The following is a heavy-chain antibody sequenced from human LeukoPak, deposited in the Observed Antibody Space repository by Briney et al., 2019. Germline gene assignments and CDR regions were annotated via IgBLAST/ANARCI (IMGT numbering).Heavy chain of an antibody. V-gene: IGHV4-59*01. CDR1: GGSISSYY. J-gene: IGHJ4*02. D-gene: IGHD3-10*01. Sequence: NPSETLSLTCTVSGGSISSYYWSWIRQPPGKGLEWIGNIYYSGSTNYNPSLKSRVTISVDTSKNQFSLKLSSVTAADTAVYYCTRVMSGSGSYPNYFDYWGQGTLATVSS. CDR3: TRVMSGSGSYPNYFDY. CDR2: IYYSGST.